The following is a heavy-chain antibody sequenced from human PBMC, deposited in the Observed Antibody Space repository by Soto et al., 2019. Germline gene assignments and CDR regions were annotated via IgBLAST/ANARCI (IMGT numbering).Heavy chain of an antibody. J-gene: IGHJ5*02. D-gene: IGHD2-15*01. CDR3: ATGPLGYCSGGSCYSSWFDP. CDR2: FDPEDGET. CDR1: GYTLTELS. V-gene: IGHV1-24*01. Sequence: ASVKVSCKVSGYTLTELSMHWVRQAPGKGLEWMEGFDPEDGETIYAQKFQGRVTMTEDTSTDTAYMELSSLRSEDTAVYYCATGPLGYCSGGSCYSSWFDPWGQGTLVTVSS.